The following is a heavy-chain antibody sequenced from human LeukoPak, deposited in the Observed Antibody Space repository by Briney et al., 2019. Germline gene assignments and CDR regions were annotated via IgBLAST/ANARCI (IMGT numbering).Heavy chain of an antibody. CDR3: ARDYPEYCSSTSCSVFDY. Sequence: PSETLSLTCTVSGGSISSTSDYWGWIRQPPGKGLEWIGNIYYSGSTYYNPSLKSRVTISVDTSKNQFSLKLSSVTAADTAVYYCARDYPEYCSSTSCSVFDYWGQGTLVTVSS. CDR2: IYYSGST. D-gene: IGHD2-2*01. J-gene: IGHJ4*02. CDR1: GGSISSTSDY. V-gene: IGHV4-39*07.